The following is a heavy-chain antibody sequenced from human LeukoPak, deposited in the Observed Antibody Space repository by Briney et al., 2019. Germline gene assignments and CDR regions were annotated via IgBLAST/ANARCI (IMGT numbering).Heavy chain of an antibody. Sequence: ASVKVSCKVSGYTLIELSMHWVRQAPGKGLEWMGGFDPEEGETIYAQKFQGRVTMTEDTSTDTAYMELSSLRSEDTAVYYCARVILPYYYDSSGRDAFDIWGQGTMVTVSS. CDR3: ARVILPYYYDSSGRDAFDI. D-gene: IGHD3-22*01. CDR2: FDPEEGET. J-gene: IGHJ3*02. V-gene: IGHV1-24*01. CDR1: GYTLIELS.